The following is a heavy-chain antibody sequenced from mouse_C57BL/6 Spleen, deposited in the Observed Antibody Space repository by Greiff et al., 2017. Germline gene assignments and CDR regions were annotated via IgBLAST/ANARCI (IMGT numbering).Heavy chain of an antibody. CDR2: IDPNSGGT. V-gene: IGHV1-72*01. Sequence: QVQLQQPGAELVKPGASVKLSCKASSYTFTSYWMHWVKQRPGRGLEWIGRIDPNSGGTKYNEKFKSKATLTVDKPSSTAYMQLSSLTSEDSAVYYCARGVDYGSPDWYFDVWGTGTTVTVSS. CDR3: ARGVDYGSPDWYFDV. D-gene: IGHD1-1*01. J-gene: IGHJ1*03. CDR1: SYTFTSYW.